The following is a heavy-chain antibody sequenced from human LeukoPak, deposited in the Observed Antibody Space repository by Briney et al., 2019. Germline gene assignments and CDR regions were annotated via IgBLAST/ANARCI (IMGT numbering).Heavy chain of an antibody. CDR2: IYGGDSDT. J-gene: IGHJ4*02. CDR3: ARPAYGGIDS. Sequence: GESLKISCKGVGYTFNEYWIGWVRQMPGKGLEWMGSIYGGDSDTKYSPSFEGQVTMSADKALTTAYLQWSSLKTSDSAIYNCARPAYGGIDSWGQGTLLTVSS. V-gene: IGHV5-51*01. D-gene: IGHD3-10*01. CDR1: GYTFNEYW.